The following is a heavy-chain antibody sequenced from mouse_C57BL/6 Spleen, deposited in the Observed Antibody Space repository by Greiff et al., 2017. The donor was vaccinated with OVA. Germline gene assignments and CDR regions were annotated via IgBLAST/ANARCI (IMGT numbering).Heavy chain of an antibody. Sequence: QVRLQQSGAELVRPGASVTLSCKASGYTFTDYEMHWVKQTPVHGLEWIGAIDPETGGTAYNQKFKGKAILTADKSSSTAYMELRSLTSEDSAVYYCTRTDWDDAMDYWGQGTSVTVSS. V-gene: IGHV1-15*01. CDR2: IDPETGGT. J-gene: IGHJ4*01. D-gene: IGHD4-1*01. CDR1: GYTFTDYE. CDR3: TRTDWDDAMDY.